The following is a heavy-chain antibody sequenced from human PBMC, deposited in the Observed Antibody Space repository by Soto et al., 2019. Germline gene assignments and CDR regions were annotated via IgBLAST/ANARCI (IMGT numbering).Heavy chain of an antibody. CDR2: LSGSGGIR. CDR3: AKIQDGAGLDY. Sequence: GGSLRLSCAASGFIFSRYWMSWVRQAPGKGLEWVSSLSGSGGIRYHADSVKGRFTISRDNSKNTLYLQMDSLRDEDTALYYCAKIQDGAGLDYWGQGTLVTVSS. V-gene: IGHV3-23*01. CDR1: GFIFSRYW. D-gene: IGHD1-26*01. J-gene: IGHJ4*02.